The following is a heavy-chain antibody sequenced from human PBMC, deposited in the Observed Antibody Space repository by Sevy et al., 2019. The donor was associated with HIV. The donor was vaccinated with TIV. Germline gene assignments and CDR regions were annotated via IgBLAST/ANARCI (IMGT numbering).Heavy chain of an antibody. CDR2: TYYRSKWYN. CDR1: GDSVSSNSAA. V-gene: IGHV6-1*01. D-gene: IGHD6-6*01. J-gene: IGHJ6*02. Sequence: KQSQTLSLTCAISGDSVSSNSAAWNWIRQSPSRGLEWLGRTYYRSKWYNDYVVSVKSRITINPDTSKNQFSLQLNSVTPEDTAVYYCARDRTSIAARRHYYYGMDVWGQGTTVTVSS. CDR3: ARDRTSIAARRHYYYGMDV.